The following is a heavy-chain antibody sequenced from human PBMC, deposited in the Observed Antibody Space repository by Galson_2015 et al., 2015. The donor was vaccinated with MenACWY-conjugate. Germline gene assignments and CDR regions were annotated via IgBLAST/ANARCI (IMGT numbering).Heavy chain of an antibody. Sequence: SLRLSCAASGFTFSNYWMHWVRQTPGKGLVWVSRINRDGTSTTYADSVKGRFTISRDNAKNTLILQMNSLRVEDTAVYYCTRDRKGLIASVPSNWFDPWSQGTLVTVSS. J-gene: IGHJ5*02. V-gene: IGHV3-74*01. CDR2: INRDGTST. CDR3: TRDRKGLIASVPSNWFDP. CDR1: GFTFSNYW. D-gene: IGHD2/OR15-2a*01.